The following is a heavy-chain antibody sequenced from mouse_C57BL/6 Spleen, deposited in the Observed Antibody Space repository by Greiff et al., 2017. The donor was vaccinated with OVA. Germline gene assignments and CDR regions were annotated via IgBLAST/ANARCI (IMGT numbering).Heavy chain of an antibody. D-gene: IGHD1-1*01. Sequence: VQLQQSGAELVRPGASVKLSCTASGFNIKDYYMHWVQQRPEQGLEWIGRIDPEDGDTEYAPKFQGKATMTADTSSNTAYLQLSSLTSEDTAVYYCTPYYYGSSDHWYFDVWGTGTTVTVSS. V-gene: IGHV14-1*01. CDR1: GFNIKDYY. J-gene: IGHJ1*03. CDR2: IDPEDGDT. CDR3: TPYYYGSSDHWYFDV.